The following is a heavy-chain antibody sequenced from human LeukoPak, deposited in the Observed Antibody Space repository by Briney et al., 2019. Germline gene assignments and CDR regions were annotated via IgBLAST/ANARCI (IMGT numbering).Heavy chain of an antibody. V-gene: IGHV4-34*01. CDR3: ARELRYFDWLLYYFDY. CDR1: GGSFSGYY. D-gene: IGHD3-9*01. J-gene: IGHJ4*02. Sequence: SETLSLTCAVYGGSFSGYYWSWIRQPPGKGLEWIGEINHSGSTNYNPSLKSRVTISVDTSKNQFSLKLSSVTAADTAVYYCARELRYFDWLLYYFDYWGQGTLVTVSS. CDR2: INHSGST.